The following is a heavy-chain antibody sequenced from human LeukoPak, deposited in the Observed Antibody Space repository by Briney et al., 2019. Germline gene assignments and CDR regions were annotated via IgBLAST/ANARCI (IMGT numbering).Heavy chain of an antibody. Sequence: GGSLRLSCVASGFTFSDSPMQVVRQASGGGLEWVGGIGSKPNSYATTYAASVKDRFTISIDDSKNTAYLQMNSLKTEDTAVYYCTRVNPSAGSYYDAFDIWGQGTMVTVSS. CDR3: TRVNPSAGSYYDAFDI. D-gene: IGHD1-26*01. V-gene: IGHV3-73*01. CDR2: IGSKPNSYAT. J-gene: IGHJ3*02. CDR1: GFTFSDSP.